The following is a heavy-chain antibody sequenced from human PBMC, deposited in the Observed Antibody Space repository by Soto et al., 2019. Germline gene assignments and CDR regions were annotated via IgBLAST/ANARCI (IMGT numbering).Heavy chain of an antibody. D-gene: IGHD2-15*01. J-gene: IGHJ6*03. CDR1: GFTFGDYA. CDR2: IRSKAYGGTT. Sequence: SLRLSCTASGFTFGDYAMSWFRQAPGKGLEWVGFIRSKAYGGTTEYAASVKGRFTISRDDSKSIAYLQMNSLKTEDTAVYYCTRNIVVVAATLHYYYYMDVWGKGTTVTVSS. V-gene: IGHV3-49*03. CDR3: TRNIVVVAATLHYYYYMDV.